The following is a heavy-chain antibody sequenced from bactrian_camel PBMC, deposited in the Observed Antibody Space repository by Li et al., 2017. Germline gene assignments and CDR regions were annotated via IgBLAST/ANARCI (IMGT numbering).Heavy chain of an antibody. J-gene: IGHJ4*01. CDR3: ATDLSGSMYRYNY. CDR2: IGPDGANT. Sequence: HVQLVESGGGLVQPGGSLTLSCAASGFTFSDTWMHWVRQAPGKGLEWVSRIGPDGANTYYADSVQGRFTTSRDNAKSTVYLQMNSLESEDTALYYCATDLSGSMYRYNYWGQGTQVTVS. V-gene: IGHV3S6*01. D-gene: IGHD2*01. CDR1: GFTFSDTW.